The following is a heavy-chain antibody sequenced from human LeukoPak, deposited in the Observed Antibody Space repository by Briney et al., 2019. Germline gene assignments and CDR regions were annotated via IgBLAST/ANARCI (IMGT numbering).Heavy chain of an antibody. V-gene: IGHV4-34*01. CDR3: ARILPTSGDAFDI. J-gene: IGHJ3*02. CDR1: GGSFSGYY. Sequence: SETLSLTCAVYGGSFSGYYWSWIRQPPGKGLEWIGEINHSGSTNYNPSLKSRVTISVDTSKNQFSLKLSSVTAADTAVYYCARILPTSGDAFDIWGQGTMVTVSS. CDR2: INHSGST.